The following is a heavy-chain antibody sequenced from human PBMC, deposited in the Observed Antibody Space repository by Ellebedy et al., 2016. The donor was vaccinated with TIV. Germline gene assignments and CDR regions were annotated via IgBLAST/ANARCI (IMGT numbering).Heavy chain of an antibody. Sequence: SETLSLTCAVYGGSFSGYYWSWIRQPPGKGLEWIGEINQSGCTNYNPSLGKGRVTISVDTSKNQFSLRLSSVTVADTAVYYCAEGRSGWYYFDYWGQGTPVTVSS. J-gene: IGHJ4*02. CDR3: AEGRSGWYYFDY. V-gene: IGHV4-34*01. D-gene: IGHD6-19*01. CDR2: INQSGCT. CDR1: GGSFSGYY.